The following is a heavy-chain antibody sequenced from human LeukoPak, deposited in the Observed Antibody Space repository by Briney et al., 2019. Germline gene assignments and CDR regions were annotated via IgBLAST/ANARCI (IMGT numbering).Heavy chain of an antibody. V-gene: IGHV3-7*01. CDR3: ARDPMSYYYDSSGYDP. CDR1: GFTFSSYW. D-gene: IGHD3-22*01. J-gene: IGHJ5*02. Sequence: GGSLRLSCAASGFTFSSYWMSWVRRAPGKGPEWVANIKQDGSEKYYVDSVKGRFTISRDNAKNSLYLQMNSLRAEDTAVYYCARDPMSYYYDSSGYDPWGQGTLVTVSS. CDR2: IKQDGSEK.